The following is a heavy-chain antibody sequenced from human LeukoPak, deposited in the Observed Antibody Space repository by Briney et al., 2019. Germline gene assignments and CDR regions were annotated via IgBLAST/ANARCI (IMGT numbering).Heavy chain of an antibody. D-gene: IGHD1-26*01. J-gene: IGHJ3*02. V-gene: IGHV3-48*03. CDR1: GFTFSSYE. CDR2: ISGGGTTI. Sequence: PGGSLRLSCAASGFTFSSYEMNWVRQAPGKGLEWVSYISGGGTTIYFADSVKGRFTISRDNAKNSLYLQMNSLRAGYTGVYYCAREGWGLSVADAFDIWGQGTMVTVSS. CDR3: AREGWGLSVADAFDI.